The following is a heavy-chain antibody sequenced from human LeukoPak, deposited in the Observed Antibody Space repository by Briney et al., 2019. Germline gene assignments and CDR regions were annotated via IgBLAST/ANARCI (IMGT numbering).Heavy chain of an antibody. Sequence: PSETLSLTCTVSGGSISSYYWSWIRQPPGKGLEWIGYIYNSGSTNYNPSLKSRVTISVDTSKNQFSLKLSSVTAADTAVYYCARIYGSGPYYYYYYMDVWGKGTTVTVSS. CDR1: GGSISSYY. CDR2: IYNSGST. V-gene: IGHV4-59*08. J-gene: IGHJ6*03. CDR3: ARIYGSGPYYYYYYMDV. D-gene: IGHD3-10*01.